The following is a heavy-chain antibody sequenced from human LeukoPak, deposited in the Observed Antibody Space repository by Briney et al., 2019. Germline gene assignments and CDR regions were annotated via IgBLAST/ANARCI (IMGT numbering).Heavy chain of an antibody. Sequence: SETLSLTCTVFGGSISSYYWSWIRQPAGKGLEWIGRIYTSGSTNYNPSLRSRVTMSVDTSKNQFSLKLSSVTAADTAVYYCARGYSSSWYERDWFDPWGQGTLVTVSS. CDR1: GGSISSYY. CDR2: IYTSGST. J-gene: IGHJ5*02. D-gene: IGHD6-13*01. V-gene: IGHV4-4*07. CDR3: ARGYSSSWYERDWFDP.